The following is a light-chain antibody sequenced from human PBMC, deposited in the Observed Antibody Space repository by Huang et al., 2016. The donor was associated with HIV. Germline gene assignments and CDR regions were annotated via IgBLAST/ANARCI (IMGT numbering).Light chain of an antibody. J-gene: IGKJ4*01. V-gene: IGKV1-9*01. CDR2: SSS. CDR3: QHLYT. CDR1: QAIGTY. Sequence: IQLTQSPSSLSASVGDRVTITCRANQAIGTYLAWYQQKPGKAPELLLNSSSTLRSGVPSRVSGGGSWTDFTLTITSLQPEDFASYSCQHLYTFGGGTKVEIK.